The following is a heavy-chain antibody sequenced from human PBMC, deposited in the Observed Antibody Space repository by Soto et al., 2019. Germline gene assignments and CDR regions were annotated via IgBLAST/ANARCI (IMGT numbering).Heavy chain of an antibody. CDR1: GYSFTSYW. Sequence: PGESLKISCKGSGYSFTSYWISWVRQMPGKGLEWMGRIDPSDSYTNYGPSFQGHVAISADKSISTAYLQWSSLKASDTAMYYCARHEITMVRGVILYYYGMDVWGQGTTVTVSS. D-gene: IGHD3-10*01. J-gene: IGHJ6*02. CDR2: IDPSDSYT. V-gene: IGHV5-10-1*01. CDR3: ARHEITMVRGVILYYYGMDV.